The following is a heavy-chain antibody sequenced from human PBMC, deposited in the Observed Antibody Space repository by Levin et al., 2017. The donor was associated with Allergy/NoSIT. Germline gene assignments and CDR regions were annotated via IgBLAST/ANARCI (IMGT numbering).Heavy chain of an antibody. CDR2: IGGSGVWT. CDR1: GFTFSTHD. D-gene: IGHD1-14*01. V-gene: IGHV3-23*01. J-gene: IGHJ4*02. Sequence: GGSLRLSCAASGFTFSTHDMSWVRQAPGKGLEWVSTIGGSGVWTSYADSVKGRFTVSRDNSRSTMYLQMNSLRTEDTAVYYCAYRTGFDYWGQGTLVTVSS. CDR3: AYRTGFDY.